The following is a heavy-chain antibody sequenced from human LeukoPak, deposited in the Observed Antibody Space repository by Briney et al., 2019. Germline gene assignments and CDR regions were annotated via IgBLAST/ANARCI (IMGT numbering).Heavy chain of an antibody. CDR2: IIPIFGTA. J-gene: IGHJ4*02. CDR3: ARDWGDYLSYPLY. Sequence: SVKVSCKASGGTCSSYAISWVRQAPGQGLEWMGGIIPIFGTANYAQKFQGRVTITADESTSTAYMELSSLRSEDTAVYYCARDWGDYLSYPLYWGQGTLVTVSS. D-gene: IGHD4-17*01. CDR1: GGTCSSYA. V-gene: IGHV1-69*01.